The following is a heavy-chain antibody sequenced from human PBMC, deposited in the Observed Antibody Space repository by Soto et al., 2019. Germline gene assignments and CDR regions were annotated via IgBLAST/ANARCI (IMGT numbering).Heavy chain of an antibody. CDR2: IWYDGSNK. Sequence: QVQLVESGGDVVQPGRSLRLSCAASGFIFSTFGMHWVRQAPGKALEWVAVIWYDGSNKYYADSVKGRFTISRDNSKNTLSLQMNSLRAEDTAVYYCARDRGRGDNWSDYWGQGTLVTVSS. V-gene: IGHV3-33*01. J-gene: IGHJ4*02. CDR1: GFIFSTFG. CDR3: ARDRGRGDNWSDY. D-gene: IGHD3-3*01.